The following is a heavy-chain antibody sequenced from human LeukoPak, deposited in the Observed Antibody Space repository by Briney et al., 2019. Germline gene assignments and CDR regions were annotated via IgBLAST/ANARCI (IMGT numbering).Heavy chain of an antibody. CDR3: ARAFSSSGYKLGADY. CDR2: ISSSGSTI. CDR1: GFTFSSYE. J-gene: IGHJ4*02. D-gene: IGHD3-22*01. V-gene: IGHV3-48*03. Sequence: PGGSLRLSCAASGFTFSSYEMNWVRQAPGKGLEWVSYISSSGSTIYYADSVKGRFTISRDNAKNSLYLHMNSLRAEDTAVYYCARAFSSSGYKLGADYWGQGTLVTVSS.